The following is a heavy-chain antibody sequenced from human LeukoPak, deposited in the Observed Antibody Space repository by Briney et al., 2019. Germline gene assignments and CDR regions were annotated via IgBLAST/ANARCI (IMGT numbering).Heavy chain of an antibody. D-gene: IGHD3-16*01. CDR2: INQDGSEK. CDR3: ASLRRDY. CDR1: GFTFSRFW. Sequence: GGSLRLSCAASGFTFSRFWMSWVRQAPGMGLEWVANINQDGSEKNYVGSVKGRFTISRDNAKNSLYLHMNSLRAEDTAVYYCASLRRDYWGQGTLVTVSS. V-gene: IGHV3-7*01. J-gene: IGHJ4*02.